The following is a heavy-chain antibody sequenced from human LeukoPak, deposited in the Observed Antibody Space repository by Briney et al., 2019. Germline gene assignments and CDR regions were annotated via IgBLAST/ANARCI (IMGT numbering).Heavy chain of an antibody. V-gene: IGHV3-74*01. CDR3: ARDQYDFWSGYRYYYYMDV. CDR1: GFTFNTYG. D-gene: IGHD3-3*01. Sequence: GGSLRLSCAASGFTFNTYGIHWVRQAPGKGLVWVSRINTDGSSTSYADSVKGRFTISRDNAKNTLYLQMNSLRAEDTAVYYCARDQYDFWSGYRYYYYMDVWGKGTTVTVSS. J-gene: IGHJ6*03. CDR2: INTDGSST.